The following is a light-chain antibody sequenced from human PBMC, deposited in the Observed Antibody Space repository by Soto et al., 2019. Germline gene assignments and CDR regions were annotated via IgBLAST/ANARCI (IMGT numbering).Light chain of an antibody. J-gene: IGKJ1*01. CDR1: QEISAY. Sequence: DIQMTQSPSTLSGSVGDSVTIPCRASQEISAYLNWYQQKPGPAPMLLIYAASTLQSGVPAMFSGSGSGTEFTLTISSLQPDDFATYYCQPYNRYSFGQGTKV. CDR2: AAS. CDR3: QPYNRYS. V-gene: IGKV1-5*01.